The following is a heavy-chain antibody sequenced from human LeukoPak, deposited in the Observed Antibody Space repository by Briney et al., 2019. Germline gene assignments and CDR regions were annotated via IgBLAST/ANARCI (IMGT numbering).Heavy chain of an antibody. CDR1: GGSFSGYY. J-gene: IGHJ6*02. D-gene: IGHD3-3*01. CDR3: ARGRITIFGVVISLGNYYYGMDV. V-gene: IGHV4-34*01. Sequence: SETLSLTCAVYGGSFSGYYWSWIRQPPGKGLEWIGEIKHSGSTNYNPSLKSRVTISVDTSKNQFSLKLSSVTAADTAVYYCARGRITIFGVVISLGNYYYGMDVWGQGTTVTVSS. CDR2: IKHSGST.